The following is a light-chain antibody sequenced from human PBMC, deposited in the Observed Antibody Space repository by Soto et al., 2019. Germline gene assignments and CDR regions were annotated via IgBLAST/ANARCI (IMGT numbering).Light chain of an antibody. J-gene: IGKJ4*01. Sequence: DSQMNQSPSSVSSSVGARVTIACRASQGIRSWLAWYQQRPGKAPKLLISAASSLQSAVPSRFSGSGSGTDFTLTISSLQPDDFATDYCQQSDTFPATFGGGTKVEIK. V-gene: IGKV1D-12*01. CDR2: AAS. CDR1: QGIRSW. CDR3: QQSDTFPAT.